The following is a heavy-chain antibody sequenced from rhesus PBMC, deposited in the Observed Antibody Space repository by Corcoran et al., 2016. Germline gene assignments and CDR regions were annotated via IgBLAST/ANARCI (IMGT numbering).Heavy chain of an antibody. CDR2: IPGSAPSS. V-gene: IGHV4S11*01. CDR3: ARPYSGSYYRFDV. J-gene: IGHJ5-1*01. D-gene: IGHD3-16*01. Sequence: QLQLQESGPGLVKPSETLSLTCVVSGASISYYFWSWIRQAPGKGLEYIGYIPGSAPSSSNNPSLTRRVTLSVDTSNNQFSLKLRSVTAADTAMYYCARPYSGSYYRFDVWGAGVLVTVSS. CDR1: GASISYYF.